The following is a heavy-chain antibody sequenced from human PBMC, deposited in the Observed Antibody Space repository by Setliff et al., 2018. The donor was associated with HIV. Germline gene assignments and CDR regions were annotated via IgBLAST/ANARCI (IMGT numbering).Heavy chain of an antibody. CDR1: GFTFNRYW. J-gene: IGHJ5*02. CDR2: IKHDGSEK. D-gene: IGHD2-8*01. V-gene: IGHV3-7*01. Sequence: GGSLRLSCAASGFTFNRYWMSWVRQAPGKGLEWVANIKHDGSEKYYVDSVRGRFTVSRDNAENTVDLQMNSLRAEDTAVYYCARVLLRTNPLYGVASNWFDPWGQGTLVTVSS. CDR3: ARVLLRTNPLYGVASNWFDP.